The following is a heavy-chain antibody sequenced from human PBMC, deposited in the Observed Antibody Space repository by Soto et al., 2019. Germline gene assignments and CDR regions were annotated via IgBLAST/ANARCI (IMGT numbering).Heavy chain of an antibody. Sequence: SDTLSLSCTVSGGSISSYYWNWIRQPPGKGLEWIGYIYYSGSTNYSPSLKSRVTISVDTSKNQFSLKLSSVTAADMAVYYCARTRDGYNPYHFDYWGQGTLVTVS. CDR1: GGSISSYY. V-gene: IGHV4-59*01. J-gene: IGHJ4*02. CDR2: IYYSGST. D-gene: IGHD5-12*01. CDR3: ARTRDGYNPYHFDY.